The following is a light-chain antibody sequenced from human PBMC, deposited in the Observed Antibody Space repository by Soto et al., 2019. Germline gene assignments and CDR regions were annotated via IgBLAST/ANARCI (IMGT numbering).Light chain of an antibody. CDR1: QSISSY. CDR3: QQSYSTPSRT. Sequence: DIQMTQSPSSLSASVGDRVTITCRASQSISSYLNWYQQKPGKAPKLLIYAASSLKSGVPSRFSGSGSGTDFTLTISSLQPEDFATYYCQQSYSTPSRTFGQGTKVEIK. V-gene: IGKV1-39*01. J-gene: IGKJ1*01. CDR2: AAS.